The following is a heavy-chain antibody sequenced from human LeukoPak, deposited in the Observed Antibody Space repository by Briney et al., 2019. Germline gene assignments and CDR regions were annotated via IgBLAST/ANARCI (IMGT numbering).Heavy chain of an antibody. CDR2: IYYSGST. CDR1: GGSISSYY. Sequence: PSETLSLTCTVSGGSISSYYWSWIRQPPGKGLEWIGYIYYSGSTGYNPSLKSRVTISVDTSKNQFSLKLSSVTAADTAVYYCARALGYSSGWYPPLDYWGQGTLVTVSS. CDR3: ARALGYSSGWYPPLDY. D-gene: IGHD6-19*01. J-gene: IGHJ4*02. V-gene: IGHV4-59*01.